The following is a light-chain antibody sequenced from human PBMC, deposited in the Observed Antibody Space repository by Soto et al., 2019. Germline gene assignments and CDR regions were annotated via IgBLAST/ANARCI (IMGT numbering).Light chain of an antibody. Sequence: QSALTQPPSASGSPGQSVTLSCTGSSSDVGAYDYVSWYQQRPGKAPKLMIYAVTKRPSGVPDRFSGSKSGNTASLTVSGLQAEDEADYYCCSYGGINNVAVFGGGTKLTVL. J-gene: IGLJ3*02. V-gene: IGLV2-8*01. CDR2: AVT. CDR1: SSDVGAYDY. CDR3: CSYGGINNVAV.